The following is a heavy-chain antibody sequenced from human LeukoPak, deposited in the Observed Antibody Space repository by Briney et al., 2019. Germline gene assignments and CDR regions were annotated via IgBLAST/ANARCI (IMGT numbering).Heavy chain of an antibody. V-gene: IGHV3-23*01. CDR2: ISGSGGST. D-gene: IGHD6-19*01. CDR3: AIASGSSGYWWY. CDR1: GFTFSSYA. J-gene: IGHJ4*02. Sequence: GGSLRFSCAASGFTFSSYAMSWVRQAPGKGLEWVSAISGSGGSTYYADSVKGRFTISRDNSKNTLYLQMNSLRAEDTAVYYCAIASGSSGYWWYWGQGTLVTVSS.